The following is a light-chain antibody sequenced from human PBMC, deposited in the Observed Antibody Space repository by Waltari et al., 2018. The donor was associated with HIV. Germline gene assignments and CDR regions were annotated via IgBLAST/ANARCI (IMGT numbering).Light chain of an antibody. V-gene: IGKV3D-15*03. J-gene: IGKJ2*01. CDR2: DAS. CDR3: QQYNDWYT. Sequence: IMMTQSPATLPVSPGESVTLSCWASQSVSSNLAWYQQKPGQAPRLLIYDASIRAIGIPARFSGRGSGTEFTLTVSILQSEDSAVYYCQQYNDWYTFGQGTKLEIK. CDR1: QSVSSN.